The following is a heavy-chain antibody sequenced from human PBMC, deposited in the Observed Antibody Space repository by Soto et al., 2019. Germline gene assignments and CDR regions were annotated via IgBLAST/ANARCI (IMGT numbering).Heavy chain of an antibody. D-gene: IGHD3-3*01. J-gene: IGHJ6*02. Sequence: QVQLVESGGGVVQPGRSLRLSCAASGFTFSSYGMHWVRQAPGKGLEWVAVISYDGSNKYYADSVKGRFTISRDNSKNTLYLQMNSLRAEDTAVYYCARGSLKYYDFWSGLPHYGMDVWGQGTTVTVSS. CDR3: ARGSLKYYDFWSGLPHYGMDV. CDR2: ISYDGSNK. CDR1: GFTFSSYG. V-gene: IGHV3-30*19.